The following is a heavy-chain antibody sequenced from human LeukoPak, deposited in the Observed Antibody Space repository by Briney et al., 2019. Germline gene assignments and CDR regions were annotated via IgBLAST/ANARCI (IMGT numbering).Heavy chain of an antibody. CDR3: ARFGIETIFGVVISYYFDY. CDR1: GGSISSGSYY. Sequence: SQTLSLTCTVSGGSISSGSYYWSWIRQPAGKGREWIGRIYTSGSTNYNPSLKSRVTISVDTSKNQFSLKLSSVTAADTAVYYCARFGIETIFGVVISYYFDYWGQETLVTVSS. CDR2: IYTSGST. J-gene: IGHJ4*02. V-gene: IGHV4-61*02. D-gene: IGHD3-3*01.